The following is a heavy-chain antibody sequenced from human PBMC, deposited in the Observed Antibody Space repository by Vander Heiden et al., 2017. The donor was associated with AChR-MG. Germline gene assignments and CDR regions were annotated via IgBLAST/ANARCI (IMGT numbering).Heavy chain of an antibody. CDR1: GGTFRSYA. V-gene: IGHV1-69*06. Sequence: QVQLVQSGAEVKKPGSPVKVSCKASGGTFRSYAIGWGRQAPGQGLEWMGGIIPIFGTANYAQKFQGRCTITADKSTSTAYMELSSLRSEDTAVYYCARDSIVATSHNYYYYYMDVWGKGTTVTVSS. J-gene: IGHJ6*03. CDR3: ARDSIVATSHNYYYYYMDV. CDR2: IIPIFGTA. D-gene: IGHD5-12*01.